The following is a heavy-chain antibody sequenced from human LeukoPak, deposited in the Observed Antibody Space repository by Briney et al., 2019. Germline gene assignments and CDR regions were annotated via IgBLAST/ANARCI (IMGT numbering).Heavy chain of an antibody. J-gene: IGHJ3*02. CDR2: INPNSGDT. CDR3: ARALWETYYDILTGSDAFDI. Sequence: GASVKVSCKASGYTFTGYYMHWVRQAPGQGLEWMGWINPNSGDTNYAQKFQGRVTMTRDTSISTAYMELSRLRSDDTAVYYCARALWETYYDILTGSDAFDIWGQGTMVTVSS. D-gene: IGHD3-9*01. V-gene: IGHV1-2*02. CDR1: GYTFTGYY.